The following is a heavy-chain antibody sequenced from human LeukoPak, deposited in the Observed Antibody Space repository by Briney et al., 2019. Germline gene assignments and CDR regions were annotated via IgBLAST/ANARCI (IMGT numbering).Heavy chain of an antibody. D-gene: IGHD3-22*01. J-gene: IGHJ3*02. CDR2: IYSGGST. V-gene: IGHV3-66*04. CDR1: EFSVGSNY. Sequence: PGGSLRLSCAASEFSVGSNYMTWVRQAPGKGLEWVSLIYSGGSTYYADSVKGRFTISRDNSKNTLYLQMNSLRAEDTAVYYCAKQKGPSGYYDAFDIWGQGTMVTVSS. CDR3: AKQKGPSGYYDAFDI.